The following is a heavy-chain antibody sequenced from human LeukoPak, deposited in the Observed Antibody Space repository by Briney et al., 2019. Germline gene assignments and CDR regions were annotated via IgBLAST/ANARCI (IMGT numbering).Heavy chain of an antibody. V-gene: IGHV4-30-4*07. Sequence: PSETLSLTCAVSGGSISSGGYSWSWIRLPPGKGLEWIGYIYYSGSTYYNPSLKSRLTISVHTSKNQFSLKLSSVTAADTAVYYCARGLSIGTPEYFDYWGQGTLVTVSS. CDR2: IYYSGST. D-gene: IGHD1-14*01. CDR1: GGSISSGGYS. J-gene: IGHJ4*02. CDR3: ARGLSIGTPEYFDY.